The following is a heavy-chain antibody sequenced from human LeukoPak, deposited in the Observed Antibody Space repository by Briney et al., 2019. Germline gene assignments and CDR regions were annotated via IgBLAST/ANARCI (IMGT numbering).Heavy chain of an antibody. J-gene: IGHJ5*02. Sequence: SGTLSLTCTVSGGSISSSSYYWGWIRQPPGKGLEWIGSIYYSGSTYYNPSLKSRVTISVDTSKNQFSLKLSSVTAADTAVYYCARNSSSWYGNWFDPWGQGTLVTVSS. V-gene: IGHV4-39*07. CDR2: IYYSGST. CDR1: GGSISSSSYY. CDR3: ARNSSSWYGNWFDP. D-gene: IGHD6-13*01.